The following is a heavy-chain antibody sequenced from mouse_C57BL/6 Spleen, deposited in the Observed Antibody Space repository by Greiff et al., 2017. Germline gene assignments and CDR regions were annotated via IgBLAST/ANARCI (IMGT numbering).Heavy chain of an antibody. V-gene: IGHV10-1*01. CDR1: GFSFNTYA. D-gene: IGHD1-1*01. CDR2: IRSKSNNYAT. Sequence: DVKLVESGGGLVQPKGSLKLSCAASGFSFNTYAMNWVRQAPGKGLEWVARIRSKSNNYATYYADSVKDRFTISRDDSESMLYLQMNNLKTEDTAMYYCVRPYYYGSSYYAMDYWGQGTSVTVSS. J-gene: IGHJ4*01. CDR3: VRPYYYGSSYYAMDY.